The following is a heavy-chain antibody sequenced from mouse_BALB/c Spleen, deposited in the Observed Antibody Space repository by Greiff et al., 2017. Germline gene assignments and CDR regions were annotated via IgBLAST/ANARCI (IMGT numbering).Heavy chain of an antibody. D-gene: IGHD3-1*01. CDR3: AREGLGYYFDY. J-gene: IGHJ2*01. CDR2: ISYDGSN. Sequence: EVQLQQSGPGLVKPSQSLSLTCSVTGYSITSGYYWNWIRQFPGNKLEWMGYISYDGSNNYNPSLKNRISITRDTSKNQFFLKLNSVTTEDTATYSCAREGLGYYFDYWGQGTTLTVSS. V-gene: IGHV3-6*02. CDR1: GYSITSGYY.